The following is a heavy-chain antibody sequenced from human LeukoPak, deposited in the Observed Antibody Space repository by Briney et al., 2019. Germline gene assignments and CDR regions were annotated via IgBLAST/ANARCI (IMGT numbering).Heavy chain of an antibody. CDR2: ISGSGGST. V-gene: IGHV3-23*01. CDR1: GFTFSSYA. J-gene: IGHJ6*03. Sequence: PGGSLRLSCAASGFTFSSYAMSWVRQAPGKGLEWVSAISGSGGSTYYADSVKGRFTISRDNSKNTLYPQMNSLRAEDTAVYYCAKDTLEGVTTRWDYYYYYMDVWGKGTTVTVSS. D-gene: IGHD4-11*01. CDR3: AKDTLEGVTTRWDYYYYYMDV.